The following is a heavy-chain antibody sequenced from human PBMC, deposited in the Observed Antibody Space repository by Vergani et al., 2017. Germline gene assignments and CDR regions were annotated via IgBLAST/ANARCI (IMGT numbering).Heavy chain of an antibody. D-gene: IGHD4-17*01. J-gene: IGHJ6*03. CDR1: GDSITNGGFS. V-gene: IGHV4-30-2*01. Sequence: QLQLQESGSGLVKPSQTLSLICAVSGDSITNGGFSWNWIRHPPGKGPEWIGYIFPSGNSDYNPSLKNRVSISLDKSKNQFSLCVNSVTAADTAVYFCARASVRALVGYYYYMDVWGKGKTVVVSS. CDR3: ARASVRALVGYYYYMDV. CDR2: IFPSGNS.